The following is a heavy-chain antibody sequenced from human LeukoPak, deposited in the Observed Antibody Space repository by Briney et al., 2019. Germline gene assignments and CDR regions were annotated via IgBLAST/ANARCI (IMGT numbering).Heavy chain of an antibody. CDR2: IRSKAYGGTT. D-gene: IGHD3-22*01. CDR1: GFTVSSNY. CDR3: TRDSRYYDSSGYYFSAFDI. Sequence: GGSLRLSCAASGFTVSSNYMSWVRQAPGKGLEWVGFIRSKAYGGTTEYAASVKGRFTISRDDSKSIAYLQMNSLKTEDTAVYYCTRDSRYYDSSGYYFSAFDIWGQGTMVTVSS. J-gene: IGHJ3*02. V-gene: IGHV3-49*04.